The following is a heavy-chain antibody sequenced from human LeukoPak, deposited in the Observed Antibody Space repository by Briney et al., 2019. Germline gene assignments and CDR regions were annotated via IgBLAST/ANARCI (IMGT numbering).Heavy chain of an antibody. J-gene: IGHJ4*02. CDR1: GGSISSGDYY. V-gene: IGHV4-30-4*08. Sequence: TSQTLSLTCTGSGGSISSGDYYWSWIRQPPGKGLEWIGYIYYSGSTYYNPSLKSRVTISVDTSKNQFSLKLSSVTAADTAVYYCARVVDYASPGFDYWGQGTLVTVSS. CDR3: ARVVDYASPGFDY. D-gene: IGHD2-2*01. CDR2: IYYSGST.